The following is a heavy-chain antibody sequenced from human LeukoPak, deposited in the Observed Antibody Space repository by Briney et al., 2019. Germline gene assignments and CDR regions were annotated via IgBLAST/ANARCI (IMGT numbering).Heavy chain of an antibody. D-gene: IGHD3-10*01. J-gene: IGHJ4*02. Sequence: ASVKVSCKASGYSFTSYDINWVRQATGQGLEWLGYKNPSSGNTAYAQSFQGRITITTDTSISTAYMELGSLRSDDTAVYYCARATGRVVRGITWRYFDYWGQGTLVTVSS. CDR3: ARATGRVVRGITWRYFDY. CDR2: KNPSSGNT. CDR1: GYSFTSYD. V-gene: IGHV1-8*03.